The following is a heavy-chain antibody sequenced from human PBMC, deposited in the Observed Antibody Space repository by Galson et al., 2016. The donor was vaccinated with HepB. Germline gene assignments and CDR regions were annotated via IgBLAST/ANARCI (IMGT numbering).Heavy chain of an antibody. D-gene: IGHD3-10*01. CDR3: ARGPGSYYRGREYYYGMDV. Sequence: LRLSCAASGFSFRSYAMHWVRQVPGKGLEWVAVISFDGSDEYYADSVKGRFTISRDNSKNTLYLQMNSLRVEDTAVYYCARGPGSYYRGREYYYGMDVWGQGTTVSVSS. V-gene: IGHV3-30*04. J-gene: IGHJ6*02. CDR2: ISFDGSDE. CDR1: GFSFRSYA.